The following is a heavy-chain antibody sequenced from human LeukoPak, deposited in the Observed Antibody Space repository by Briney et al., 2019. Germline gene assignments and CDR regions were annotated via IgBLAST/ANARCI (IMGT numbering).Heavy chain of an antibody. Sequence: SETLSLTCTVSGGSISSYYWSWLRQPPGKGLEWIGYIYYSGSTNYNPSPKSRVTISVDTSKNQFSLKLSSVTAADTAVYYCAREGSYYRLDYWGQGTLVTVSS. J-gene: IGHJ4*02. V-gene: IGHV4-59*01. CDR1: GGSISSYY. CDR2: IYYSGST. CDR3: AREGSYYRLDY. D-gene: IGHD1-26*01.